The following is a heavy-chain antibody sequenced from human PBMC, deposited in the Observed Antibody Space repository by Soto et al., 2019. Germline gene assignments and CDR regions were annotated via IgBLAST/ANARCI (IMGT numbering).Heavy chain of an antibody. J-gene: IGHJ4*02. V-gene: IGHV3-64D*06. CDR2: ISSNGGST. CDR1: GFTISSYA. D-gene: IGHD4-17*01. Sequence: GGSLRLSCSVSGFTISSYAMHWVRQAPGKGLEYVSSISSNGGSTYYADSVKGRFTISRDNSKNTLNLQMSSLRAEDTAVYYCAKDNYGDYDYWGQGTLVTVSS. CDR3: AKDNYGDYDY.